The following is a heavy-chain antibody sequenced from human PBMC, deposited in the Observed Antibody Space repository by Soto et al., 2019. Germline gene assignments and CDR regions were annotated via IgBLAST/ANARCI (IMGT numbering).Heavy chain of an antibody. CDR3: ARALTTDAFDI. Sequence: GASVKVSCKASGYTFTSDDINWVRQATGQGLEWMGWMNPDSGNTGYAQKFQGRVTMTRNPSISTAYMELSSLRSEDTAVYYCARALTTDAFDIWGQGTMVTVSS. CDR1: GYTFTSDD. V-gene: IGHV1-8*01. CDR2: MNPDSGNT. D-gene: IGHD4-4*01. J-gene: IGHJ3*02.